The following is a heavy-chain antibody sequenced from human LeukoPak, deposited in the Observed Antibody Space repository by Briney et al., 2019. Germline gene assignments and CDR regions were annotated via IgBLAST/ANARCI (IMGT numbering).Heavy chain of an antibody. V-gene: IGHV1-69*04. CDR2: IIPILGIA. D-gene: IGHD3-3*01. J-gene: IGHJ4*02. Sequence: GASVKVSCKASGGTFSSYTISWVRQAPGQGLEWMGRIIPILGIANYAQKFQGRVTMTTDTSTSTAYMELRSLRSDDTAVYYCARDLRITIFGVVIPLDYWGQGTLVTVSS. CDR3: ARDLRITIFGVVIPLDY. CDR1: GGTFSSYT.